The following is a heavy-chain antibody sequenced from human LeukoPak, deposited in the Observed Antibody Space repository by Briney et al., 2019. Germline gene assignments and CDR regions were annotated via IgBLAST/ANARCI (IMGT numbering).Heavy chain of an antibody. CDR1: GGSISSYY. Sequence: SETLSLTCTVSGGSISSYYWSWIRQPAGKGLEWIGRIYTSGSTNYNPSLKSRVTVSVDTSKNQFSLKLSSVTAADTAVYYCARVRYDFWSGYYHWYFDLWGRGTLVTVSS. D-gene: IGHD3-3*01. CDR3: ARVRYDFWSGYYHWYFDL. CDR2: IYTSGST. J-gene: IGHJ2*01. V-gene: IGHV4-4*07.